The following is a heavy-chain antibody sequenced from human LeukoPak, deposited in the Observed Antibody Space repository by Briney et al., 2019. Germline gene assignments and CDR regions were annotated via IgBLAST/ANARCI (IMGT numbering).Heavy chain of an antibody. CDR2: IYYSGST. V-gene: IGHV4-59*01. Sequence: SETLSLTCTVSGGSISSYYWSWIRQPPGKGLEWIGCIYYSGSTNYNPSLKSRVTISVDTSKNQFSLKLSSVTAADTAVYYCASVVAAAGPAPPDYWGQGTLVTVSS. CDR3: ASVVAAAGPAPPDY. D-gene: IGHD6-13*01. CDR1: GGSISSYY. J-gene: IGHJ4*02.